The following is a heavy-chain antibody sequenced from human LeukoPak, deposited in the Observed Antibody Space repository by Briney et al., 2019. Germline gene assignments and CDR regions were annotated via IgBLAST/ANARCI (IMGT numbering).Heavy chain of an antibody. CDR3: AKDAHPGLRYFDWLPDY. CDR2: IRYDGSNK. Sequence: GGSLRLSCAASGFTFSSYGMYWVRQAPGKGLEWVAFIRYDGSNKYYADSVKGRFTISRDNSKNTLYLQMNSLRAEDTAVYYCAKDAHPGLRYFDWLPDYWGQGALVTVSS. V-gene: IGHV3-30*02. J-gene: IGHJ4*02. CDR1: GFTFSSYG. D-gene: IGHD3-9*01.